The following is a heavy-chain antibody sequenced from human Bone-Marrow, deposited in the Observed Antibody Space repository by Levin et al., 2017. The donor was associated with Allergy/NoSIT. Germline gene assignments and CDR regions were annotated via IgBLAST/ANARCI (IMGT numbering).Heavy chain of an antibody. D-gene: IGHD3-22*01. CDR3: ARMEEDLYFYDTSTHFDY. CDR2: INQDGGEQ. V-gene: IGHV3-7*01. Sequence: GESLKISCAVSGFPFSSYWMSWVRQAPGKGLEWVANINQDGGEQYYLDSVRGRFTISRDNAKNSLYLQMNSLRVEDTAVYYCARMEEDLYFYDTSTHFDYWGQGTLVTVSS. CDR1: GFPFSSYW. J-gene: IGHJ4*02.